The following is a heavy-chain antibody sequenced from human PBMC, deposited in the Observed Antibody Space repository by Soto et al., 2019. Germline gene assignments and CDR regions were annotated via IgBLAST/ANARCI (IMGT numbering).Heavy chain of an antibody. D-gene: IGHD2-2*01. V-gene: IGHV3-23*01. CDR2: ISGGGETT. J-gene: IGHJ4*02. CDR1: GFTFSSYA. CDR3: SLQKCVGSTSYFDY. Sequence: GGSLRLSCAASGFTFSSYAMWWVRQAPGKGLECVSAISGGGETTYYADSVKGRFTISRDNSKNTLYLQMNSLRAEDTAVYYCSLQKCVGSTSYFDYWGQGTLVTVSS.